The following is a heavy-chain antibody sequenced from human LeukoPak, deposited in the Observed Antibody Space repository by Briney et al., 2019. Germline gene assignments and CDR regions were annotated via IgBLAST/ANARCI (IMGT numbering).Heavy chain of an antibody. J-gene: IGHJ4*02. CDR3: ARETRSLTRYADY. CDR1: GFTFSGYS. D-gene: IGHD3-9*01. CDR2: ISSSGSTI. V-gene: IGHV3-48*04. Sequence: PGGSLRLSCAASGFTFSGYSMNWVRQAPGKGLEWVSYISSSGSTIYYADSVKGRFTISRDNAKNSLYLQMNSLRAEDTAVYYCARETRSLTRYADYWGQGTLVTVSS.